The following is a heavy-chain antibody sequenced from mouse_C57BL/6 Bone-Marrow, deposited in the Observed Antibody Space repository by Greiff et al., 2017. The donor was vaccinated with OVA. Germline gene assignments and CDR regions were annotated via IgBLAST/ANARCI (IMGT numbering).Heavy chain of an antibody. CDR3: TRGYSDYYAMDY. CDR2: IDTETGGT. Sequence: VQLQQSGAELVRPGDSVTLSCKASGYKFTDYDMHWVKQTPVHGLEWIGAIDTETGGTAYHQKFKGKAIMTADQSSSTAYMELSSLTSEDSAVYYCTRGYSDYYAMDYWCQGTAVTVSS. V-gene: IGHV1-15*01. CDR1: GYKFTDYD. D-gene: IGHD2-13*01. J-gene: IGHJ4*01.